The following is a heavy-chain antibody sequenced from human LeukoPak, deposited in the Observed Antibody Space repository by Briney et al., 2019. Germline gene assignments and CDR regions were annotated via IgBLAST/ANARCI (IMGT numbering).Heavy chain of an antibody. D-gene: IGHD1-20*01. CDR3: ASSPNNWNQFDY. Sequence: GGSLRLSCAASGFTFSSYSMNWVRQAPGKGLEWVSSISSSSSYIYYADSVKGRFTISRDNAKNSLYLQMSSLRSEDTAVYYCASSPNNWNQFDYWGQGTLVTVSS. J-gene: IGHJ4*02. CDR2: ISSSSSYI. CDR1: GFTFSSYS. V-gene: IGHV3-21*04.